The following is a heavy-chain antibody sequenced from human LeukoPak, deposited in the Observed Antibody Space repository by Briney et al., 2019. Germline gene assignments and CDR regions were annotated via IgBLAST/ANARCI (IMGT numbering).Heavy chain of an antibody. V-gene: IGHV1-2*02. CDR2: INPNSGGT. CDR1: GYTFTGYY. D-gene: IGHD6-19*01. CDR3: ARDLERSSGWYNDAFDI. J-gene: IGHJ3*02. Sequence: ASVKVSCKASGYTFTGYYMHWVRQAPGQGLEWMGWINPNSGGTNYAQKFQGRVTMTRDTSISTAYMELSGLRSDDTAVYYCARDLERSSGWYNDAFDIWGQGTMVTVSS.